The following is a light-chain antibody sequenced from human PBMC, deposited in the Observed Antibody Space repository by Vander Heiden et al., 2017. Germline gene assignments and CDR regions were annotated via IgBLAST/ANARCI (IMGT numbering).Light chain of an antibody. CDR3: QQYDGSPPYT. V-gene: IGKV3-20*01. CDR2: GAS. J-gene: IGKJ2*01. CDR1: QSITSSY. Sequence: VLTQSPGTLSLSSGERATLSCRASQSITSSYLAWYQQKPGQAPRLLISGASSRATGIPDRFSGSGSGTDFTLTISRLEPEDFAVYFCQQYDGSPPYTFGQGTKLEIK.